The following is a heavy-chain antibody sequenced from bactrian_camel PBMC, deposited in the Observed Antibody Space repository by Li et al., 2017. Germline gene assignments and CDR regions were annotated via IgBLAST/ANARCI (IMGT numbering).Heavy chain of an antibody. J-gene: IGHJ4*01. CDR1: GFSFSDYA. CDR2: INSGGDVI. V-gene: IGHV3S31*01. CDR3: GRAIDGSCSGAWCGGPGY. D-gene: IGHD3*01. Sequence: DVQLVESGGGSVQPGGSLRLSCSASGFSFSDYAMSWVRQAPGKGLEWVSGINSGGDVIYKADSVKGRFTISRDTAKRTLYLQLNSLKTEDTAMYFCGRAIDGSCSGAWCGGPGYWGQGTQVTVS.